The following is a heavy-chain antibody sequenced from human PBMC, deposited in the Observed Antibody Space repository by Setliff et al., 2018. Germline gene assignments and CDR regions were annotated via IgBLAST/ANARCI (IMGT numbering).Heavy chain of an antibody. J-gene: IGHJ3*02. CDR3: ARSPANGGHDAFDI. D-gene: IGHD6-25*01. CDR2: ISDSSFHI. CDR1: GFTFSSYW. V-gene: IGHV3-21*01. Sequence: PGGSLRLSCAASGFTFSSYWVDWVRQAPGKGLEWVSSISDSSFHIYYADSVKGRFTISRDNAKNSLYLQVNSLRADDTAVYYCARSPANGGHDAFDIWGQGTMVTVS.